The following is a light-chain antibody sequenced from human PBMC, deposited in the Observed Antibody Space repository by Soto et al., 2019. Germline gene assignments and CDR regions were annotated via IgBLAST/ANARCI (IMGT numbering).Light chain of an antibody. J-gene: IGKJ5*01. CDR2: GAS. CDR3: QQRYNWPLT. V-gene: IGKV3-15*01. Sequence: DIVMTQCPATLSGSPGASVTLSCKARQSVRDNLAWYQQQPRQAPRLLIFGASTSAAGIPARFSSSGSGTDFTITISSLEHEDVVVYYCQQRYNWPLTFGQGTRLEIK. CDR1: QSVRDN.